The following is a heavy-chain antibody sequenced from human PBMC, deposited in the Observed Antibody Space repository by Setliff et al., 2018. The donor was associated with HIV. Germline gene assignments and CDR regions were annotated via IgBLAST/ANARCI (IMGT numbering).Heavy chain of an antibody. CDR1: GGSISSYY. CDR2: IYSSGST. D-gene: IGHD2-15*01. Sequence: PSETLSLTCTVSGGSISSYYWSWIRQPAGKGLEWIGRIYSSGSTNYSPSLNSRVTMSVDTSKNQFFLRLSSVTAADTAVYYCARVGLYCSGGSCYSSALDIWGQGTMVTVSS. J-gene: IGHJ3*02. V-gene: IGHV4-4*07. CDR3: ARVGLYCSGGSCYSSALDI.